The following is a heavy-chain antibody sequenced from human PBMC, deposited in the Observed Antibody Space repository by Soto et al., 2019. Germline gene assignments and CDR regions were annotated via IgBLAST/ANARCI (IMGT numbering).Heavy chain of an antibody. V-gene: IGHV3-23*01. Sequence: PRLSCAASGFTFSSYAMSWVRQAPGKGLGWVSAISGSGGSTYYADSVKGRFTISRDNSKNTLYLQMNSLRAEDTAVYYCASVGATHFDYYGMDVWGQGTTVTVSS. D-gene: IGHD1-26*01. CDR3: ASVGATHFDYYGMDV. CDR1: GFTFSSYA. CDR2: ISGSGGST. J-gene: IGHJ6*02.